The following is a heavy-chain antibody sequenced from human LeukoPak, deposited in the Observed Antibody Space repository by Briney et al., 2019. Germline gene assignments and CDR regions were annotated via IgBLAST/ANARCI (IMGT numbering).Heavy chain of an antibody. CDR2: ISSSTYKYYA. CDR3: ASGYYRGFFDY. J-gene: IGHJ4*02. CDR1: GFTFSHYN. V-gene: IGHV3-21*01. Sequence: GFLRLSCAASGFTFSHYNMNWVRQAPGKGLEWVSSISSSTYKYYADYADSVQGRFTISRDDAKNSLYLQMNSLRGEDTAVYYCASGYYRGFFDYWGQGTLVTVSS. D-gene: IGHD3-3*01.